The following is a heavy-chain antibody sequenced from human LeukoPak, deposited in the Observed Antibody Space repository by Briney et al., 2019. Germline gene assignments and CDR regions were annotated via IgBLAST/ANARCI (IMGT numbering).Heavy chain of an antibody. J-gene: IGHJ4*02. CDR2: ISASGSAT. D-gene: IGHD5-18*01. CDR1: GFIFSNYG. CDR3: ARSRGYSDEGMEIDY. V-gene: IGHV3-23*01. Sequence: GGSLRLSCAASGFIFSNYGMNWVRQAPGKGLEWVAAISASGSATSYADSVRGRFTISRDNSKSTTYLQMNSLRAEDTAVYYCARSRGYSDEGMEIDYWGQGTLVTVSS.